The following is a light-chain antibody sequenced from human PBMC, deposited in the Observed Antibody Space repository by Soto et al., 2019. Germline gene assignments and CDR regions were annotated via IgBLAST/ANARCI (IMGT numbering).Light chain of an antibody. V-gene: IGLV2-14*01. CDR1: STDVGGYNN. CDR3: SSYTSSSLYV. J-gene: IGLJ1*01. Sequence: ELNQPASVPGAPGPSIPISSTGTSTDVGGYNNVSWYQQPPGKTPKLMTYDVSNRPSGVSNRFSGSKSGNTASLTISGLQAEDEADYYCSSYTSSSLYVFGTGTKVTVL. CDR2: DVS.